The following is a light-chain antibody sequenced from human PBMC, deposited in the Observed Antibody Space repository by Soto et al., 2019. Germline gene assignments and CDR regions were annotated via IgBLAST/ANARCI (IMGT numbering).Light chain of an antibody. J-gene: IGKJ3*01. Sequence: DIQLTQSPSFLSASVGDRVTITCRASQGISTNLAWYQQTPGKAPNLLIYAASTLQSGVPSRFSGSGSGTEFTLTISSLQPEDFATYYCQHLNSYRTFGPGTTVHVK. CDR1: QGISTN. V-gene: IGKV1-9*01. CDR2: AAS. CDR3: QHLNSYRT.